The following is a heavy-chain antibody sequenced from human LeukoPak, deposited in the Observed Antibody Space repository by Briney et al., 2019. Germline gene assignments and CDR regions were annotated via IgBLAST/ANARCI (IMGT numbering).Heavy chain of an antibody. CDR3: ARGHDDYYMDV. V-gene: IGHV4-59*01. CDR1: GGSISSYY. Sequence: SETLSLTCTVSGGSISSYYWSWIRRPPGKGLEWIGYIYYSGTTNYTPSFKSRVTISVDTSKNQFSLKLSSVTAADTAVYYCARGHDDYYMDVWGKGITVTVSS. J-gene: IGHJ6*03. CDR2: IYYSGTT.